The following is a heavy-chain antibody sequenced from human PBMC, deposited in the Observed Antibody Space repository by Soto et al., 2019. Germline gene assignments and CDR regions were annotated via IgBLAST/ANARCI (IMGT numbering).Heavy chain of an antibody. J-gene: IGHJ4*02. CDR1: GFSLSTSGMC. Sequence: SGPTLVNPTQTLTLTCTFSGFSLSTSGMCVSWIRRPPGKALEWLALIDWDDDKYYSTSLKTRLTISKDTSKNQVVLTMTNMDPVDTATYYCARMPWYYYDSSGYYYVFDYWGQGTLVTVSS. CDR2: IDWDDDK. CDR3: ARMPWYYYDSSGYYYVFDY. V-gene: IGHV2-70*01. D-gene: IGHD3-22*01.